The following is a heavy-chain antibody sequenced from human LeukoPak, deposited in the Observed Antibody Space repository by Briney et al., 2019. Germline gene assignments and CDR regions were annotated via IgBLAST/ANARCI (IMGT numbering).Heavy chain of an antibody. CDR2: IIPILGIA. CDR3: ARDLPLGCSGGSCFFDY. V-gene: IGHV1-69*04. CDR1: GGTFSSYA. J-gene: IGHJ4*02. D-gene: IGHD2-15*01. Sequence: SVKASCKASGGTFSSYAISWVRQAPGQGLEWMGRIIPILGIANYAQKFQGRVTITADKSTSTAYMELSSLRSEDTAVYYCARDLPLGCSGGSCFFDYWGQGTLVTVSS.